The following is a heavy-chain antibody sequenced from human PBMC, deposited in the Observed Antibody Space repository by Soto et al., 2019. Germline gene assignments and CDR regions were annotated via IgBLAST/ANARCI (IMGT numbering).Heavy chain of an antibody. CDR1: GFTFSSYA. CDR3: AKDSPDIVVVVAVAGAFDI. V-gene: IGHV3-23*01. Sequence: GGSLRLSCAASGFTFSSYAMSWVRQAPGKGLEWVSAISGSGGSTYYADSVKGRFTISRDNSKNTLYLQMNSLRAEDTAVYYFAKDSPDIVVVVAVAGAFDIWGQGTMVT. D-gene: IGHD2-15*01. CDR2: ISGSGGST. J-gene: IGHJ3*02.